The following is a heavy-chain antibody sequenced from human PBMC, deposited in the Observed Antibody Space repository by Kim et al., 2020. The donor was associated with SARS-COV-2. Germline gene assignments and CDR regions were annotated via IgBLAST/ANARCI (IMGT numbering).Heavy chain of an antibody. CDR3: VRGGYFMESWLAL. V-gene: IGHV7-4-1*02. CDR1: GYTFTSYG. J-gene: IGHJ4*02. Sequence: ASVKVSCKATGYTFTSYGINWVRQAPGQGLEWMGWINRNTGNPTFAQGFQGRVIITMDTSVTTAYLQISSLRTDDTAVYYCVRGGYFMESWLALWCQG. CDR2: INRNTGNP. D-gene: IGHD6-25*01.